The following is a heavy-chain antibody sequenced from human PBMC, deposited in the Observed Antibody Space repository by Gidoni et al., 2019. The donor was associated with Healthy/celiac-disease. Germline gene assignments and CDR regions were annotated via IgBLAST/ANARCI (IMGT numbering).Heavy chain of an antibody. CDR1: GFTFSSYS. CDR3: ARDVYGSGSSADDAFDI. D-gene: IGHD3-10*01. J-gene: IGHJ3*02. V-gene: IGHV3-21*01. CDR2: ISSSSSYI. Sequence: EVQLVESGGGLVKPGGSLRLSCAASGFTFSSYSMNWVRQAPGTGLEWVSSISSSSSYIYYADSVKGRFTISRDNAKNSLYLQMNSLRAEDTAVYYCARDVYGSGSSADDAFDIWGQGTMVTVSS.